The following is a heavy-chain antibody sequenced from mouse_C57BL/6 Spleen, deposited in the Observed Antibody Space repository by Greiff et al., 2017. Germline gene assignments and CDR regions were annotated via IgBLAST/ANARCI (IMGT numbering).Heavy chain of an antibody. CDR2: IDPSDSET. CDR1: GYTFTSYW. CDR3: ARRGWSSYAMDY. D-gene: IGHD1-1*02. Sequence: QVQLQQPGAELVRPGSSVKLSCKASGYTFTSYWMHWVKQRPIQGLEWIGNIDPSDSETHYNQKFKDKATLTVDKSSSTAYMQLSSLTSEDSAVYYCARRGWSSYAMDYWGQGTSVTVSS. J-gene: IGHJ4*01. V-gene: IGHV1-52*01.